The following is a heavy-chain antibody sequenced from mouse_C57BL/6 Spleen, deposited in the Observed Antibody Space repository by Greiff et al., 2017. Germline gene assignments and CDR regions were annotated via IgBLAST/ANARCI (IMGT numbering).Heavy chain of an antibody. J-gene: IGHJ4*01. Sequence: QVHVKQSGAELVKPGASVKMSCKASGYTFTSYWMHWVKQRPGQGLEWIGMIHPNSGSTNYNEKFKSKATLTVDKSSSTAYMQLSSLTSEDSAVYYCASMDYWGQGTSVTVSS. CDR2: IHPNSGST. CDR1: GYTFTSYW. CDR3: ASMDY. V-gene: IGHV1-64*01.